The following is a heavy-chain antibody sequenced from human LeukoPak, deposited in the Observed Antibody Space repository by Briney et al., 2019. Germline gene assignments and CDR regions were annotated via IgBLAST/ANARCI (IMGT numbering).Heavy chain of an antibody. CDR1: GGSISGYY. J-gene: IGHJ4*02. CDR3: ARGTWIQLWPGRNYFDY. V-gene: IGHV4-34*01. D-gene: IGHD5-18*01. Sequence: SETLSLTCTVSGGSISGYYWSWIRQPPGKGLEWIGEINHSGSTNYNPSLKSRVTISVDTSKNQFSLKLSSVTAADTAVYYCARGTWIQLWPGRNYFDYWGQGTLVTVSS. CDR2: INHSGST.